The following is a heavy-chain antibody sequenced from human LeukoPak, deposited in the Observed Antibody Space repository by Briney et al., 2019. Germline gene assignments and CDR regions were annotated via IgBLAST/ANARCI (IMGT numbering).Heavy chain of an antibody. CDR2: IRYDGSNK. V-gene: IGHV3-30*02. Sequence: GGSLRLSCAASGFIFSSYGMHWVRQAPGKGLEWAAFIRYDGSNKYYADSVKGRFTISRDNSKNTLYLQMNSLRAVDAAVYYCAKWRRGGWSLDYWGQGTLVTVSS. J-gene: IGHJ4*02. D-gene: IGHD6-19*01. CDR1: GFIFSSYG. CDR3: AKWRRGGWSLDY.